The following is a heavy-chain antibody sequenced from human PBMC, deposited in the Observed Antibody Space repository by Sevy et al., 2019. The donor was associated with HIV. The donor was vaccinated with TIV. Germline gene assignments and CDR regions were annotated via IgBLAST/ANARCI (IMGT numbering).Heavy chain of an antibody. D-gene: IGHD3-16*01. V-gene: IGHV3-21*01. Sequence: GGYLRLSCAASGFTFSSYSMNWVRQAPGKGLEWVSSISSSSSYIYYADSVKGRFTISRDNAKNSLCLQMNSLRAEDTAVYYCARGLRRESYGYAGGFDYWGHGTLVTVSS. CDR3: ARGLRRESYGYAGGFDY. CDR2: ISSSSSYI. J-gene: IGHJ4*01. CDR1: GFTFSSYS.